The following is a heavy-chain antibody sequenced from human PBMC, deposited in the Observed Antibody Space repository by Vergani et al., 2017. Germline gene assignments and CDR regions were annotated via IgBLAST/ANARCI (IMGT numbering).Heavy chain of an antibody. CDR1: GRSITSSSYY. Sequence: QLHLQESGPGLVKPSETLSLTCTVSGRSITSSSYYWGWIRQPPGKGLEWIGNIYHSGGAYYNPSLKGRVTISVDTSKNQFSLEVTSVTAADTAVYYCGRVADFYGLGSRLLDLWGQGILVTVSS. V-gene: IGHV4-39*07. CDR3: GRVADFYGLGSRLLDL. J-gene: IGHJ5*02. CDR2: IYHSGGA. D-gene: IGHD3-10*01.